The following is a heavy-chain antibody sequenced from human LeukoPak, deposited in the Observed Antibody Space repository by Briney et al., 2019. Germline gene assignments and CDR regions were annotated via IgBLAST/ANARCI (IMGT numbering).Heavy chain of an antibody. V-gene: IGHV3-30-3*01. CDR2: ISYDGSNK. Sequence: GGSLRLSCAAPGFTFSSSWMSWVRQAPGKGLEWVAVISYDGSNKYYADSVKGRFTISRDNSKNTLYLQMNSLRAEDTAVYYCARDFLGGAAAGGPFYWGQGTLVTVSS. J-gene: IGHJ4*02. D-gene: IGHD6-13*01. CDR3: ARDFLGGAAAGGPFY. CDR1: GFTFSSSW.